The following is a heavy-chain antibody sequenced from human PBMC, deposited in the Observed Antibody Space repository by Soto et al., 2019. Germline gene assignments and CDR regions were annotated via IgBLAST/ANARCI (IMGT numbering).Heavy chain of an antibody. CDR1: GGTFSSYA. J-gene: IGHJ6*02. CDR2: IIPIFGTA. V-gene: IGHV1-69*13. D-gene: IGHD3-16*01. Sequence: GASVKVSCKASGGTFSSYAISWVRQAPGQGLEWMGGIIPIFGTANYAQKFQGRVTITADESTSTAYMELSSLRSEDTAVYYCARGVLRGARRCRGLGGYYYGMDVWGQGTTVTVSS. CDR3: ARGVLRGARRCRGLGGYYYGMDV.